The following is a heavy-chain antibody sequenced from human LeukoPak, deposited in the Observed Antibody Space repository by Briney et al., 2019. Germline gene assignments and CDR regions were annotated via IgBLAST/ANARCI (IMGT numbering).Heavy chain of an antibody. J-gene: IGHJ4*02. D-gene: IGHD3-22*01. CDR2: INHSGST. CDR3: ARGRTGTYYYDSSGPPIDY. V-gene: IGHV4-34*01. CDR1: GGSFSGYY. Sequence: SETLSLTCAVYGGSFSGYYWSWIRQPPGKGLEWIGEINHSGSTNYNPSLKSRVTISVGTSKNQFSLKLSSVTAADTAVYYCARGRTGTYYYDSSGPPIDYWGQGTLVTVSS.